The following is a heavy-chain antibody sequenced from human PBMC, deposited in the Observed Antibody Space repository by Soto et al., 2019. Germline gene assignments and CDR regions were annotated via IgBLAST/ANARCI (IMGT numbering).Heavy chain of an antibody. CDR3: AKDLYDSSGYYFFDY. V-gene: IGHV3-9*01. Sequence: PWGSLRLSCAASGFTFDDYAMHWVRQAPGKGLEWVSGISWNSGSIGYADSVKGRFTISRDNAKNSLYLQMNSLRAEDTALYYCAKDLYDSSGYYFFDYWGQGTLVTVSS. D-gene: IGHD3-22*01. J-gene: IGHJ4*02. CDR1: GFTFDDYA. CDR2: ISWNSGSI.